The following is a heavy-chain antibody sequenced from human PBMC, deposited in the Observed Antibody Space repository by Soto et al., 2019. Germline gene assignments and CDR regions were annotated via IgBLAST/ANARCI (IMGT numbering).Heavy chain of an antibody. D-gene: IGHD1-1*01. Sequence: PGGSLRLSCAASGFTFSSYSMNWVRQAPGKGLEWVSYISSSSSTIYYADSVKGRFTISRDNAKNSLYLQMNSLRAEDTAVYYCARVLIPQRYYYYGMDVWGQGTTVTVSS. CDR3: ARVLIPQRYYYYGMDV. CDR2: ISSSSSTI. J-gene: IGHJ6*02. CDR1: GFTFSSYS. V-gene: IGHV3-48*04.